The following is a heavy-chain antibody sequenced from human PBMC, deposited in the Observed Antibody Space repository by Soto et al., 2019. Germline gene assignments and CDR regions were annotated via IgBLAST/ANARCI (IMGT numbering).Heavy chain of an antibody. CDR1: GYTFTNHF. J-gene: IGHJ5*02. CDR2: INTANGDT. CDR3: ARDSNNNRRGSWT. Sequence: GASVKVSCKTSGYTFTNHFIHWARQAPGQRPVWMGCINTANGDTRYSQNFQGRLTFGRDTSASSAYMELSSLRSEDTAVYYCARDSNNNRRGSWTWGQGTLVTVSS. V-gene: IGHV1-3*04. D-gene: IGHD1-1*01.